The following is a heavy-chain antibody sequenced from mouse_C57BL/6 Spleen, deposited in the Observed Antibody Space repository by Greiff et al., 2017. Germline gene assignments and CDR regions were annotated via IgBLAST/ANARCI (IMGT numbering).Heavy chain of an antibody. CDR2: ISSGSSTI. D-gene: IGHD2-2*01. CDR3: AREEGYDGYAMDY. Sequence: DVQLVESGGGLVKPGGSLKLSCAASGFTFSDYGMHWVRQAPEKGLEWVAYISSGSSTIYYADTVKGRFTISRDNAKNTLFLQMTSLRSEDTAMYYCAREEGYDGYAMDYWGQGTSVTVSS. J-gene: IGHJ4*01. V-gene: IGHV5-17*01. CDR1: GFTFSDYG.